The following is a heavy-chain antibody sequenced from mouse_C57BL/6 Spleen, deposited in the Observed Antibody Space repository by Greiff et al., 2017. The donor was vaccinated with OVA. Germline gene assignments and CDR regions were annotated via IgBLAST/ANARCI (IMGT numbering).Heavy chain of an antibody. V-gene: IGHV1-52*01. D-gene: IGHD2-5*01. CDR3: ARYSKNWYFDV. CDR2: IDPSDSET. Sequence: QVQLQQPGAELVRPGSSVKLSCKASGYTFTSYWMHWVKQRPIQGLEWIGNIDPSDSETHYNQKFKDKATLTVDKSSSTAYMQLSSLTSEDSAVYYGARYSKNWYFDVWGTGTTVTVSS. J-gene: IGHJ1*03. CDR1: GYTFTSYW.